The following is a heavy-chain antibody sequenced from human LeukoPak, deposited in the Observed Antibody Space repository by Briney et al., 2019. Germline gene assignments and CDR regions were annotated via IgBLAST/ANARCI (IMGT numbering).Heavy chain of an antibody. V-gene: IGHV4-34*01. D-gene: IGHD5-18*01. CDR3: AREWDTAMVTYPRDY. CDR2: INHSGST. Sequence: SETLSLTCAVYGGSFSGYYWSWIRQPPGKGLEWIGDINHSGSTNYNPSLKSRVTISVDTSKNQFSLKLSSVTAADTAVYYCAREWDTAMVTYPRDYWGQGTLVTVSS. CDR1: GGSFSGYY. J-gene: IGHJ4*02.